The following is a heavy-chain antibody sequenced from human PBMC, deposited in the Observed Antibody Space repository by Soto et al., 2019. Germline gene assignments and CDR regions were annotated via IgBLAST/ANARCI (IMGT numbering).Heavy chain of an antibody. J-gene: IGHJ4*02. CDR2: ISGTGGST. Sequence: VQLLESGGGLVQPGGSLRLSCAASGFTFSTYAMSWVRQAPGKGLGWVSAISGTGGSTYYADSVKGRFTISRDNSKNTLYLQMNSLRAEDTAVYYCAKNWDTTSSSSSHWGQGTLVTVSS. CDR1: GFTFSTYA. D-gene: IGHD6-6*01. CDR3: AKNWDTTSSSSSH. V-gene: IGHV3-23*01.